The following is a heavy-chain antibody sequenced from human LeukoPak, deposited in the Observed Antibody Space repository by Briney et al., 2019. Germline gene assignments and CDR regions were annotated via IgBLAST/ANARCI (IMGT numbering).Heavy chain of an antibody. CDR2: ISSSSSYI. CDR1: GFTFSSYS. Sequence: GGSLRLSCAASGFTFSSYSMNWVRQAPGKGLEWVSSISSSSSYIYYADSVKGRFTISRDNAKNSLYLQMNSLRAEDTAVYYCARGGYYYGSGSYSFDPWGQGTLVTVSS. V-gene: IGHV3-21*01. CDR3: ARGGYYYGSGSYSFDP. D-gene: IGHD3-10*01. J-gene: IGHJ5*02.